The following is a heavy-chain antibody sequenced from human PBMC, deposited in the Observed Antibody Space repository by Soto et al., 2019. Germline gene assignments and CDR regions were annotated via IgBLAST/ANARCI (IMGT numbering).Heavy chain of an antibody. J-gene: IGHJ6*02. D-gene: IGHD2-15*01. CDR1: GFTFSSYG. Sequence: PGGSLRLSCAASGFTFSSYGMHWVRQAPGKGLEWVAVISYDGSNKYYADSVKGRFTISRDNSKNTLYLQMNSLRAEDTAVYYFSKFSFRLVVVAATHYGMDVCGQGTTVTVS. V-gene: IGHV3-30*18. CDR3: SKFSFRLVVVAATHYGMDV. CDR2: ISYDGSNK.